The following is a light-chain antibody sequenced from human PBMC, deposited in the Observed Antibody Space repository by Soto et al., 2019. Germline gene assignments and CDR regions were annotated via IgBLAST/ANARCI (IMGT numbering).Light chain of an antibody. J-gene: IGKJ5*01. Sequence: IQLTQSPSSLSASVGDRSTITCLASQGISSYLAWYQQKPGKAPKLLIYAASTLQSGVTSRFSGSGSGTDFTLTISCLQSEDFATYYCQQYYSFPITFGQGTRLDIK. V-gene: IGKV1-9*01. CDR3: QQYYSFPIT. CDR1: QGISSY. CDR2: AAS.